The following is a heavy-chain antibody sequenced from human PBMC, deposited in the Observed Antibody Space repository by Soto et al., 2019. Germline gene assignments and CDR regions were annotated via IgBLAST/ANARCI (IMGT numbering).Heavy chain of an antibody. CDR2: IKQDGSEK. V-gene: IGHV3-7*03. D-gene: IGHD6-13*01. CDR1: GFTFSSYW. Sequence: PGGSLRLSCAASGFTFSSYWMSWVRQAPGKGLEWVANIKQDGSEKYYVDSVKGRFTISRDNAKNSLYLQMNSLRAEDTAVYYCAGRGSHSSSRYGAGTWDYWGQGTLVTVSS. CDR3: AGRGSHSSSRYGAGTWDY. J-gene: IGHJ4*02.